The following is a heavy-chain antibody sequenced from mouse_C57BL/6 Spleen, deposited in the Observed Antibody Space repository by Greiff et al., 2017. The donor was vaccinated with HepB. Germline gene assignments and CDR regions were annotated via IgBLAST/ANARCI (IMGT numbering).Heavy chain of an antibody. J-gene: IGHJ3*01. CDR1: GYSITSGYY. CDR3: ARDPFAY. V-gene: IGHV3-6*01. Sequence: VQLQQSGPGLVKPSQSLSLTCSVTGYSITSGYYWNWNRQFPGNKLEWMGYISYDGSNNYNPSLKNRISITRDTSKNQFFLKLNSVTTEDTATYYCARDPFAYWGQGTLVTVSA. CDR2: ISYDGSN.